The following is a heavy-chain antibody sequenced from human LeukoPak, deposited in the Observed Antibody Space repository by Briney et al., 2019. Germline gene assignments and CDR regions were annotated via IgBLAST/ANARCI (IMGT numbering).Heavy chain of an antibody. J-gene: IGHJ1*01. D-gene: IGHD4-11*01. CDR2: VSYDGGSK. CDR3: AITPTRGYSNYGYFQH. V-gene: IGHV3-30*14. Sequence: GGSLRLSCAASGFAFSSYAMHWVRQGPGKGLEWVALVSYDGGSKYYADSVKGRITISRDNSKNTLYLQMNSLRAEDTAVYYCAITPTRGYSNYGYFQHWGQGTLVTVSS. CDR1: GFAFSSYA.